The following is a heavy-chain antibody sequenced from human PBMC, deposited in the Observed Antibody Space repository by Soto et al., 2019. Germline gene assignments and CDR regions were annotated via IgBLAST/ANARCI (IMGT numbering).Heavy chain of an antibody. CDR3: ARSGVYGIHYFDF. J-gene: IGHJ4*02. CDR1: GYSFSTYW. V-gene: IGHV5-51*01. CDR2: IYPGDSET. D-gene: IGHD2-15*01. Sequence: GESLKISCEASGYSFSTYWIAWVRQMPGKGLEWMGIIYPGDSETRYSPSFQGQVTISVDKSIGTAYLQWASLKASDTAIYYCARSGVYGIHYFDFWGQGTQVTVSS.